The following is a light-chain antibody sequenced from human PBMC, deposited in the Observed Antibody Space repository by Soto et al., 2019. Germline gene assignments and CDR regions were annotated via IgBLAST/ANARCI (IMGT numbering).Light chain of an antibody. V-gene: IGLV1-51*01. CDR2: DDD. CDR3: GSWDSSPTAYV. Sequence: QSVLTQPPSVSAAPGQRVTISCSGSSSNIGGNSVSWYQQLPGTAPKLLIYDDDKRPSGIPDRFSSSKSGTSATLGITGFQTGDEADYYCGSWDSSPTAYVFGTATKVTVL. CDR1: SSNIGGNS. J-gene: IGLJ1*01.